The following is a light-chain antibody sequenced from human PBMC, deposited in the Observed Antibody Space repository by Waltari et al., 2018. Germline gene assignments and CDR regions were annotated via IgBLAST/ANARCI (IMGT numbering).Light chain of an antibody. CDR2: AGN. J-gene: IGLJ3*02. CDR3: SSYGGSNNLV. Sequence: QSALTQPPSASGSPGQSVTISCTGTSSDVGGYNYVSWYQHPPGKAPKVMIYAGNKRPAGVPDRFSGSKAGNTASLTVSGVQAEDEADYYCSSYGGSNNLVFGGGTKLTVL. CDR1: SSDVGGYNY. V-gene: IGLV2-8*01.